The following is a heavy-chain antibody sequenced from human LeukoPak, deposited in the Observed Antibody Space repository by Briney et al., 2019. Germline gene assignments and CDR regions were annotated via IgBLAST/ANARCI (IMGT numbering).Heavy chain of an antibody. Sequence: GGSLRLSCAASGFTFSTYWMHWVRQAPGKGLVWVSRINPDGTTTSYADSVKGRFTISRDNAKNTLYLQMNSLRAEDTAVYYCARGAIAGANFDYWGQGALVTVSS. CDR2: INPDGTTT. J-gene: IGHJ4*02. V-gene: IGHV3-74*01. CDR3: ARGAIAGANFDY. CDR1: GFTFSTYW. D-gene: IGHD1-26*01.